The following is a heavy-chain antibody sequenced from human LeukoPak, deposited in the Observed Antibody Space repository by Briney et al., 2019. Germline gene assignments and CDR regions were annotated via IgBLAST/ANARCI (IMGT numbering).Heavy chain of an antibody. D-gene: IGHD5-12*01. CDR2: IYTSGST. V-gene: IGHV4-61*02. CDR3: ARDGGYSGYAVFGV. CDR1: GGAISSGSYY. J-gene: IGHJ4*02. Sequence: PSHTLSLTCTVSGGAISSGSYYWSWIRQPAGKGLEWIGRIYTSGSTNYNPSLKSRVTISVDTSKNQFSLKLSSVTAADTAVYYCARDGGYSGYAVFGVWGQGTLVTVSS.